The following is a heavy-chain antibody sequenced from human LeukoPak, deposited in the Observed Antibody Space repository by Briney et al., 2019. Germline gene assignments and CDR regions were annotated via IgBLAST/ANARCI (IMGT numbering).Heavy chain of an antibody. J-gene: IGHJ4*02. Sequence: GRSLRHSCAASGFTFSSYGMHWVRQAPGKGLEWVAIIWYDGNNKYYADSLKGRFTISRDSSKNTLYLQINSLRAEDTAVYFCVRDRGSTNYFDYWGQGALVTVSS. V-gene: IGHV3-33*01. D-gene: IGHD3-10*01. CDR3: VRDRGSTNYFDY. CDR2: IWYDGNNK. CDR1: GFTFSSYG.